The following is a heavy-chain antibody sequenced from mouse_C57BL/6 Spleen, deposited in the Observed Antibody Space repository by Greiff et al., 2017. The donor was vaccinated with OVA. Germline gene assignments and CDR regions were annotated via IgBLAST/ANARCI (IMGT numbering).Heavy chain of an antibody. CDR1: GYTFTSYW. V-gene: IGHV1-64*01. Sequence: QVQLQQPGAELVKPGASVKLSCKASGYTFTSYWMHWVKQRPGQGLEWIGMIHPNSGSTNYNEKFKSKATLTVDKSSSTAYMQLSSLTSEDSAVYYCAIITTVVPYWYFDVWGTGTTVTASS. D-gene: IGHD1-1*01. CDR3: AIITTVVPYWYFDV. CDR2: IHPNSGST. J-gene: IGHJ1*03.